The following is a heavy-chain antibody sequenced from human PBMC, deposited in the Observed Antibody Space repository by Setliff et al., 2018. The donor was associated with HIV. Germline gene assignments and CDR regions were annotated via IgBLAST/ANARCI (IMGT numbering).Heavy chain of an antibody. D-gene: IGHD3-22*01. CDR2: INHSGST. J-gene: IGHJ6*03. V-gene: IGHV4-34*01. Sequence: PSETLSLTCAVYGGSFSAYYWTWIRTPPGKGLEWIGEINHSGSTNYNPSLKSRVTISVDTSKNQFSLKLRSVTAADTAIYYCARSDLDNGSGYFDYYSYYMDVLGRGTTVTVSS. CDR3: ARSDLDNGSGYFDYYSYYMDV. CDR1: GGSFSAYY.